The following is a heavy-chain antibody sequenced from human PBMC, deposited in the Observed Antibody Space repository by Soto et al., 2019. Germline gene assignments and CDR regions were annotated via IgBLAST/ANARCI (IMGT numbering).Heavy chain of an antibody. Sequence: SETLSLTCTVSGGSISSYYWSWIRQPPGKGLEWIGYIYYSGSTNYNPSLKSRVTISVDTSKNQFSLKLSSVTAADTAVYYCARHDPVVTAIPGYYFDYWGQGTLVTVSS. CDR3: ARHDPVVTAIPGYYFDY. CDR2: IYYSGST. D-gene: IGHD2-21*02. V-gene: IGHV4-59*08. J-gene: IGHJ4*02. CDR1: GGSISSYY.